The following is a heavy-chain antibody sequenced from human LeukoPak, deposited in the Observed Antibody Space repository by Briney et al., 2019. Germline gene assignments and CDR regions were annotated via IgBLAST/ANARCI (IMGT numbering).Heavy chain of an antibody. J-gene: IGHJ6*02. CDR3: AQDHNSVMATRQIPSSGMDV. Sequence: GRSLRLSCAASGFTFSSYGMHWVRQAPGKWLEWVAVISYDGSNKYYADSVKGRRTISRDNSKNTLSLQMNSLRAGATAVYYCAQDHNSVMATRQIPSSGMDVWGQGPTVTVSS. CDR1: GFTFSSYG. D-gene: IGHD5-24*01. V-gene: IGHV3-30*18. CDR2: ISYDGSNK.